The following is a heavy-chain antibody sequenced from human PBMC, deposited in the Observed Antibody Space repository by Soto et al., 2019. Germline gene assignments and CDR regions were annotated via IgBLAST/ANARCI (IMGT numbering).Heavy chain of an antibody. CDR1: GFTFSDYY. Sequence: PGGSLRLSCAASGFTFSDYYMSWIRQAPGKGLEWVSYISSSSSYTSCADSVKGRFTISRDNAKNSLYLQMNSLRAEDTAVYYCARMVYAPLFDYWGQGTLVTVSS. CDR2: ISSSSSYT. CDR3: ARMVYAPLFDY. D-gene: IGHD2-8*01. V-gene: IGHV3-11*06. J-gene: IGHJ4*02.